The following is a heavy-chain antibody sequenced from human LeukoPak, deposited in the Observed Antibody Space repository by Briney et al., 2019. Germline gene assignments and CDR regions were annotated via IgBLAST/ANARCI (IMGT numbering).Heavy chain of an antibody. CDR1: GFTFSSYS. J-gene: IGHJ4*01. Sequence: GGSLRLSCAASGFTFSSYSMNWVRQAPGKGLEWVSSISSSSSYIYYADSVKGRFTISRDNAKNSLYLQMNSLRVEDTAVYYCARDRGWDGYGYAFLDYWGHGTLVTVSS. V-gene: IGHV3-21*01. CDR2: ISSSSSYI. D-gene: IGHD5-12*01. CDR3: ARDRGWDGYGYAFLDY.